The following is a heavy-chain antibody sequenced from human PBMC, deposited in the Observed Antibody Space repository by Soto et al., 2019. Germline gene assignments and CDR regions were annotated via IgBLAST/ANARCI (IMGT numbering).Heavy chain of an antibody. CDR1: GYTFTSYD. CDR2: MNPNSGNT. D-gene: IGHD2-2*01. Sequence: ASVKVSCKTSGYTFTSYDINWVRQATGQGLEWMGWMNPNSGNTGYAQKFQGRVTMTRNTSISTAYMELSSLRSEDTAVYYCARAKDIVVVPAAMSVWGQSTLVTVS. CDR3: ARAKDIVVVPAAMSV. J-gene: IGHJ1*01. V-gene: IGHV1-8*01.